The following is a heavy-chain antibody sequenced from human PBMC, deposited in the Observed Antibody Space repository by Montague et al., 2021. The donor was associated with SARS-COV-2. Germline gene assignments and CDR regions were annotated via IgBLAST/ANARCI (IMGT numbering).Heavy chain of an antibody. CDR3: AHRGDLWVGPYFDY. CDR2: IYWDDDK. V-gene: IGHV2-5*02. D-gene: IGHD2-21*02. J-gene: IGHJ4*02. Sequence: PALVKPTQTLTLTCTFSGFSLSTSGVGVGWIRQPPGKALEWLALIYWDDDKRYSPPLKSRLTITKDTSKNQVVLTMTNMDPVDTATYYCAHRGDLWVGPYFDYWGQGTLVTVSS. CDR1: GFSLSTSGVG.